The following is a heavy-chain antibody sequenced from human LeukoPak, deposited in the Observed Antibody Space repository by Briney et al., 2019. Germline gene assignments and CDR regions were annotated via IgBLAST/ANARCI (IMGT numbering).Heavy chain of an antibody. CDR1: GYTFTGYY. V-gene: IGHV1-2*02. J-gene: IGHJ5*02. CDR2: INPNSGGT. Sequence: ASVKVSCKASGYTFTGYYMHWVRQAPGQGLEWMGWINPNSGGTNYAQKFQGRVTMTRDTSISTAYMELSGLRSDDTAVYYCARANMVRGVGLFFDRNWFDPWAREPWSPSPQ. D-gene: IGHD3-10*01. CDR3: ARANMVRGVGLFFDRNWFDP.